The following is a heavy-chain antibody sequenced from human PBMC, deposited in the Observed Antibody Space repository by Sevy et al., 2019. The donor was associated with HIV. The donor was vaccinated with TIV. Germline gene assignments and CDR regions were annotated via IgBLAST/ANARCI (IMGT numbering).Heavy chain of an antibody. CDR3: AKEDSYCSSTSCYTGDYYYYYYMDV. V-gene: IGHV3-30*02. CDR2: IRYDGSNK. D-gene: IGHD2-2*02. J-gene: IGHJ6*03. CDR1: GFTFSSYG. Sequence: GGSLRLSCAASGFTFSSYGMHWVRQAPGKGLEWVAFIRYDGSNKYYADSVKGRFTISRDNSKNTPYLQMNSLRAEDTAVYYCAKEDSYCSSTSCYTGDYYYYYYMDVWGKGTTVTVSS.